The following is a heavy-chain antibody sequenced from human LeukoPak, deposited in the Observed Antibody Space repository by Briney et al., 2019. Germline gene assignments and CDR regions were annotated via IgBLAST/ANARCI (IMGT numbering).Heavy chain of an antibody. CDR3: ARGGRSIAARIFWYFDL. CDR1: GFTFSSYW. V-gene: IGHV3-74*01. CDR2: INSDGSST. D-gene: IGHD6-6*01. J-gene: IGHJ2*01. Sequence: GGSLRLSCAASGFTFSSYWMHWVRQAPGKGLVWVSHINSDGSSTSYADSVKGRFTISRDNAKNTLYLQMNSLRVGDTAAYYCARGGRSIAARIFWYFDLWGRGTLVTVSS.